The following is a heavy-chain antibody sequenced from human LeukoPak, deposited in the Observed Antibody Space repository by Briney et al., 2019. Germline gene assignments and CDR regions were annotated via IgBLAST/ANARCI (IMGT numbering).Heavy chain of an antibody. Sequence: GASVKVSCKASGYTFNDYTMNWVRQAPGQGLEWMGWINTNTGNPTYAQGFTGRFVFSLDTSVSTAYLQISSLKAEDTAVYYCARDFHPGYYDSSGYLDYWGQGTLVTVSS. CDR2: INTNTGNP. D-gene: IGHD3-22*01. V-gene: IGHV7-4-1*02. J-gene: IGHJ4*02. CDR3: ARDFHPGYYDSSGYLDY. CDR1: GYTFNDYT.